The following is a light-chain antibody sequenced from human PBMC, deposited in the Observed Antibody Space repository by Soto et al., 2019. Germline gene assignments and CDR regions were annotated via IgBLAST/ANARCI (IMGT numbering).Light chain of an antibody. Sequence: EIVLTQSPGTLSLSPGXRATLSCRASQSVSSSYLAWYQQKPGQAPRLLIYAASSRATGIPDRFSGGGSGTDFTLTISRLEPEDFAVYYCQQYGSSGTFGQGTKVDIK. V-gene: IGKV3-20*01. CDR3: QQYGSSGT. CDR2: AAS. J-gene: IGKJ1*01. CDR1: QSVSSSY.